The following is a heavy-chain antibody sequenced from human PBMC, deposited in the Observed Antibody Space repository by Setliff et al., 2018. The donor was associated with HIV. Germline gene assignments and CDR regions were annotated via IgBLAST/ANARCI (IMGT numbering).Heavy chain of an antibody. V-gene: IGHV4-31*03. J-gene: IGHJ4*01. CDR1: GGSIMSDGYY. CDR2: IYNRGYT. Sequence: PSETLSLTCTVSGGSIMSDGYYWNWIRQRPGKGLEWIGYIYNRGYTYYNPSLKSRVTTSIDTSQNQFSLRLSSVTVADTAFYYCAGMFFYGSGSKSDFDYWGHGTQVTVSS. CDR3: AGMFFYGSGSKSDFDY. D-gene: IGHD3-10*01.